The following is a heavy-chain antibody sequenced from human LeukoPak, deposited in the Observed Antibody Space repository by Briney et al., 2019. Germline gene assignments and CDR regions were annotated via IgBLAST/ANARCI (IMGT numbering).Heavy chain of an antibody. CDR2: IIPIFGIA. CDR1: GGTFSSYA. CDR3: AREVVTTNRNWFDP. Sequence: ASVKVSCKASGGTFSSYAISWVRQAPGQGLQWMGRIIPIFGIANYAQKFQGRVTITADQSTSTAYMELSSLRSEDTAVYYCAREVVTTNRNWFDPWGQGTLVTVSS. V-gene: IGHV1-69*04. D-gene: IGHD4-11*01. J-gene: IGHJ5*02.